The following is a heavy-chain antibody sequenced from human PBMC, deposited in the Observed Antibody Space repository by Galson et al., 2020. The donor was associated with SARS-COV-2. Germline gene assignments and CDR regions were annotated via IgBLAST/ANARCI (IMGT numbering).Heavy chain of an antibody. Sequence: GGSLRLSCAASGFTFSSYAMHWVRQAPGKGLEWVAAISYDGSNKYYADSVKGRFTISRDNSKNTLYLQMNSLRAEDTAVYYCARVVSTGYSSGWYPWGQGTLVTVSS. D-gene: IGHD6-19*01. CDR3: ARVVSTGYSSGWYP. CDR2: ISYDGSNK. J-gene: IGHJ5*02. V-gene: IGHV3-30-3*01. CDR1: GFTFSSYA.